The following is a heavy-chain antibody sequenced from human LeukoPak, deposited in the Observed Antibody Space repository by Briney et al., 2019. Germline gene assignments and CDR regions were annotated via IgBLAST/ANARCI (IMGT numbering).Heavy chain of an antibody. J-gene: IGHJ4*02. CDR1: GFTFSSYG. Sequence: GGSLRLSCAASGFTFSSYGMHWVRQALGKGLEWVAVISYDGSNKYYADSVKGRFTISRDNSKNTLYLQMNSLRAEDTAVYYCAKEDYDSSGIDYWGQGTLVTVSS. CDR2: ISYDGSNK. CDR3: AKEDYDSSGIDY. V-gene: IGHV3-30*18. D-gene: IGHD3-22*01.